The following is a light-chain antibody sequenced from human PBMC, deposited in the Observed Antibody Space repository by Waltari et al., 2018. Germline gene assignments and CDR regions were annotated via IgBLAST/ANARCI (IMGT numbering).Light chain of an antibody. V-gene: IGLV1-44*01. J-gene: IGLJ3*02. CDR3: AAWDDSLNGWV. CDR1: STNIGSNT. CDR2: TNN. Sequence: QSVLTQSPSASGTHGQRVTISCSGSSTNIGSNTVNWYKQVPGTAPKLLISTNNQRPSGVPDRFSGSKSGTSASLAISGLQSEDEADYFCAAWDDSLNGWVFGGGTKLSVL.